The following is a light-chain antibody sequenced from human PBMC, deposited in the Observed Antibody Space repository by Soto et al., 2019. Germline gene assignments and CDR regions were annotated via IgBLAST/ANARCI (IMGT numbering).Light chain of an antibody. CDR1: SNDVGAYNY. CDR3: TSYTSSRTYV. J-gene: IGLJ1*01. CDR2: DVS. V-gene: IGLV2-14*03. Sequence: QSALTQPASVSGSPGRSITVSCTGTSNDVGAYNYVSWYQQHPGTAPKLMIYDVSNRPSGVSNRFSGSKSGNTASLTISGLQAEDEADSYCTSYTSSRTYVFGTGTRSPS.